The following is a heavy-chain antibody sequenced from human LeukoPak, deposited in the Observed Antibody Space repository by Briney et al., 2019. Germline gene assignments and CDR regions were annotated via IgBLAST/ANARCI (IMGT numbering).Heavy chain of an antibody. V-gene: IGHV4-59*08. CDR2: IYYSGST. CDR3: ARLGRTVTTSFQH. Sequence: SETLSLTCTVSGGSISSYYWSWIRQPPGKGLELIGYIYYSGSTNYNPSLKSRVTISVDTSKNQISLKLSSVTAADTAVYYCARLGRTVTTSFQHWGQGTLVTVSS. J-gene: IGHJ1*01. CDR1: GGSISSYY. D-gene: IGHD4-17*01.